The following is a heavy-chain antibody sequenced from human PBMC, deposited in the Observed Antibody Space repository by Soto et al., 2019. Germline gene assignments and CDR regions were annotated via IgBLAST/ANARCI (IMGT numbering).Heavy chain of an antibody. Sequence: EVRLVESGGDLVLPGGSLRLSCAASGFTFSSPWMSWVRQAPGKGPEWVANMKQDGSERYYADSVKGRFTISRDNAKNSLYMQMYSLRAEATALYYCTRDAFYGGDSESWGQGTLVTVSS. J-gene: IGHJ5*02. CDR1: GFTFSSPW. CDR3: TRDAFYGGDSES. D-gene: IGHD2-21*02. CDR2: MKQDGSER. V-gene: IGHV3-7*03.